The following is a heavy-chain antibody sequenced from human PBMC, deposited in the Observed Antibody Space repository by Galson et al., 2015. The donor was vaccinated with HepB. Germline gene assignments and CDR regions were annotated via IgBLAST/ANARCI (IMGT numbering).Heavy chain of an antibody. Sequence: SCKASGGIFSSYVISWVRQAPGQGLEWMGGIIPISGTTNYAQKFQGRVTITADDSTSTAYMELSSLRSEDTAVYYCARGGGGINYYMDVWGKGTTVTVSS. D-gene: IGHD3-16*01. J-gene: IGHJ6*03. CDR2: IIPISGTT. CDR3: ARGGGGINYYMDV. V-gene: IGHV1-69*01. CDR1: GGIFSSYV.